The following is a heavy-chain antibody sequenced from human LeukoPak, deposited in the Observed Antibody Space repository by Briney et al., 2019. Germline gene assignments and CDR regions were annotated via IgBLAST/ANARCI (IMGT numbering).Heavy chain of an antibody. CDR3: ARHPSVAAPFDY. CDR1: GGSISSGGYY. CDR2: IYHSGST. J-gene: IGHJ4*02. Sequence: SETLSLTCTVSGGSISSGGYYWSWIRQPPGKGLEWIGYIYHSGSTYYNPSLKSRVTISVDTSKNQFSLKLSSVTAADTAVYYCARHPSVAAPFDYWGQGTLVTVSS. D-gene: IGHD2-15*01. V-gene: IGHV4-30-2*01.